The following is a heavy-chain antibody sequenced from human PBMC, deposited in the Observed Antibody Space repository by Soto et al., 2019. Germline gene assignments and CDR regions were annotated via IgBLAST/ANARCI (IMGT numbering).Heavy chain of an antibody. V-gene: IGHV1-18*01. CDR2: ISTYNGDT. D-gene: IGHD4-17*01. CDR1: GYTFTRSG. Sequence: ASVEVSCKASGYTFTRSGIRWVRQAPGQGLEWMGWISTYNGDTNYAQTFQGRVTMTTDTSTSTVHMEVRSLRSDDTAVYYCARVDYGDNYFDYWGQGTLVTVSS. CDR3: ARVDYGDNYFDY. J-gene: IGHJ4*02.